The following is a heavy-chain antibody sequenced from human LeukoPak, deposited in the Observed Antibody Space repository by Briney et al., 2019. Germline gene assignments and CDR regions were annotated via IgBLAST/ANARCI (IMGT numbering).Heavy chain of an antibody. Sequence: ASVKVSCKASGYTFTSYGISWVRQAPGQGLEWMGWISAYNGNTNYAQKLQGRVTMTTDTSTSTAYMELRSLRSDDTAVYYCARDEITMVRGVSVGYYYYGMDVWGQGTTVTVSS. D-gene: IGHD3-10*01. CDR1: GYTFTSYG. J-gene: IGHJ6*02. CDR2: ISAYNGNT. V-gene: IGHV1-18*01. CDR3: ARDEITMVRGVSVGYYYYGMDV.